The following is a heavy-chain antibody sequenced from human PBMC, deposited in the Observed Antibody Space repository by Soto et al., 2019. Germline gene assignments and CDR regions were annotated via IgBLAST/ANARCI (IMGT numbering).Heavy chain of an antibody. CDR2: IIPIFGTA. Sequence: QVQLVQSGAEVKKPGSSVKVSCKASGGTFSSYAISWVRQAPGQGLEWMGGIIPIFGTANYAQKFQGRVTIAADESTSTAYMELGSLRSEDTAVYYCARGGYDSSGYYLQHYYYYGMDVWGQGTTVTVSS. J-gene: IGHJ6*02. CDR3: ARGGYDSSGYYLQHYYYYGMDV. V-gene: IGHV1-69*01. D-gene: IGHD3-22*01. CDR1: GGTFSSYA.